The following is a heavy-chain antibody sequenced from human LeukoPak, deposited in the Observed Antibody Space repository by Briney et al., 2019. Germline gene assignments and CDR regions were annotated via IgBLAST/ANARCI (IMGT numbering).Heavy chain of an antibody. CDR2: MNPNSGNT. Sequence: ASVKVSCKASGYTFTSYDINWVRQATGQGLEWMGWMNPNSGNTGYAQKFQGRVTITRNTSISTAYMELSSLRSEDTAVYYCARGDSSGWYGYYYYYVDVWGKGTTVTVSS. D-gene: IGHD6-19*01. CDR1: GYTFTSYD. V-gene: IGHV1-8*03. CDR3: ARGDSSGWYGYYYYYVDV. J-gene: IGHJ6*03.